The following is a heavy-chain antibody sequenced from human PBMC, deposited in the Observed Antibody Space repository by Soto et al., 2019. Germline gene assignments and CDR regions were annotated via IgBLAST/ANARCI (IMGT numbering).Heavy chain of an antibody. J-gene: IGHJ3*02. CDR2: MNPNSGNT. CDR3: ARARGGGYANDAFDI. D-gene: IGHD5-12*01. CDR1: GYTFTSYD. V-gene: IGHV1-8*01. Sequence: ASVKVSCKASGYTFTSYDINWVRQATGLGLEWMGWMNPNSGNTGYAQKFQGRVTMTRNTSISTAYMELSSLRSEDTAVYYCARARGGGYANDAFDIWGQGTMVTVSS.